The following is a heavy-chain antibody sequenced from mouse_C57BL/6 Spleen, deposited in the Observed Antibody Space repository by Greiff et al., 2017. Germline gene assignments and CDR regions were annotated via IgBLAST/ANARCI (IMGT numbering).Heavy chain of an antibody. CDR3: ASLYDSRAY. CDR2: IGREDGAT. CDR1: GFNIKDYY. D-gene: IGHD2-3*01. Sequence: VLLKQSGAELVKPGASVKLSCAASGFNIKDYYMHWVKQRTEQGLEWIGRIGREDGATKYATKFQGKATITAALSSNIAYLQLGSLTSEDTAVYYCASLYDSRAYWGQGTLVTVSA. V-gene: IGHV14-2*01. J-gene: IGHJ3*01.